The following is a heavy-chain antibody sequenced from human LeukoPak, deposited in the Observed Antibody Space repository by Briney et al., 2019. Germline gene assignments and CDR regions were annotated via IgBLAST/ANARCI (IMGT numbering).Heavy chain of an antibody. Sequence: GGSLRLSCAASGFTVSSNYMSWVRQAPGKGLEWVSVIYNGGSTYYADSVKGRFTISGDNSKNTLYLQMNSLRAEDTAVYYCARGYADYNWFDPWGQGTLVTVSS. J-gene: IGHJ5*02. CDR2: IYNGGST. CDR1: GFTVSSNY. CDR3: ARGYADYNWFDP. V-gene: IGHV3-53*01. D-gene: IGHD5-18*01.